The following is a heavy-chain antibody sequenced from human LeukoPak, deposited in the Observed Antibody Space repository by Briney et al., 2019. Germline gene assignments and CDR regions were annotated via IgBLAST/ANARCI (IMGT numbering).Heavy chain of an antibody. Sequence: PSETLSLTCTVSGYSISSGYYWGWIRQPPGKGLEWIGSIYHSGSTYYNPSLKSRVTISVDTSKNQLSLKLRYVTAADTAVYYCARILSDSGNYHGNYWGQGTLVTVSS. CDR3: ARILSDSGNYHGNY. D-gene: IGHD1-26*01. J-gene: IGHJ4*02. CDR2: IYHSGST. V-gene: IGHV4-38-2*02. CDR1: GYSISSGYY.